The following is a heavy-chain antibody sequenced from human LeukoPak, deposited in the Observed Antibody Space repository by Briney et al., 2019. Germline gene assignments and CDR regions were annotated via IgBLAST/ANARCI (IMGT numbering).Heavy chain of an antibody. CDR1: GFNFNNAW. CDR3: TTYMVARPDNFGF. Sequence: GGSLRLSCAASGFNFNNAWMSWVRQAPGMGLEWVGRIKSKTSGGTTDYAAPVEGRFTISRDDSKNTLFLQMNSLKTEDTAFYYCTTYMVARPDNFGFWGQGTLVTVSS. V-gene: IGHV3-15*01. J-gene: IGHJ4*02. D-gene: IGHD6-6*01. CDR2: IKSKTSGGTT.